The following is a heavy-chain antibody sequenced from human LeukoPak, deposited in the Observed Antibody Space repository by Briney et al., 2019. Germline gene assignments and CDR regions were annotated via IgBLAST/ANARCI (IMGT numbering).Heavy chain of an antibody. CDR1: GGSISSGGHF. CDR3: ARVAPLYYFDY. V-gene: IGHV4-61*02. J-gene: IGHJ4*02. CDR2: ISAGGST. Sequence: SETLSLTCTVSGGSISSGGHFWSRFRQPAGKGLEWIGRISAGGSTNYDASLKSRVTISLDTSKNQFSLNLRSVTAADTAVYFCARVAPLYYFDYWGQGNLVTVSS.